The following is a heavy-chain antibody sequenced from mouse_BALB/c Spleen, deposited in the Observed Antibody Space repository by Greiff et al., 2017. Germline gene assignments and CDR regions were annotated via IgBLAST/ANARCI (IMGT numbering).Heavy chain of an antibody. V-gene: IGHV5-9*03. J-gene: IGHJ1*01. Sequence: EVKLVESGGGLVKPGGSLKLSCAASGFTFSSYTMSWVRQTPEKRLEWVATISSGGGNTYYPDSVKGRFTISRDNAKNNLYLQMSSLRSEDTALYYCARYGNHWYFDVWGAGTTVTVSS. CDR1: GFTFSSYT. CDR3: ARYGNHWYFDV. D-gene: IGHD2-1*01. CDR2: ISSGGGNT.